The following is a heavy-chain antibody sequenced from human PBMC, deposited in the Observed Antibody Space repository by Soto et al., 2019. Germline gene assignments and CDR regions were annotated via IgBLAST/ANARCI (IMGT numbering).Heavy chain of an antibody. Sequence: TSETLSLTCTVSGGSISSGDYYWGWIRQPPGKGLEWIGSIYYSGSTYYNPSLKSRVTISVDTSKNQFSLKLSSVTAADTAVYYCARPVGDILTGSRLGGGYYFDYWGQGTLVTVSS. J-gene: IGHJ4*02. CDR2: IYYSGST. D-gene: IGHD3-9*01. V-gene: IGHV4-39*01. CDR3: ARPVGDILTGSRLGGGYYFDY. CDR1: GGSISSGDYY.